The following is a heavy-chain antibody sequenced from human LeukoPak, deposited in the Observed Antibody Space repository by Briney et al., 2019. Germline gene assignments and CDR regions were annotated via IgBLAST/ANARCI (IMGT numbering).Heavy chain of an antibody. D-gene: IGHD3-10*01. CDR1: GYTFTSYG. Sequence: ASVKVSCKASGYTFTSYGISWVRQAPGQGLEWMGWISAYNGNTNYAQKLQGRVTMTTDTSTSTAYMELRSLRSDDTAVYCCARVPSYYYGSGSQYWGQGTLVTVSS. CDR3: ARVPSYYYGSGSQY. J-gene: IGHJ4*02. V-gene: IGHV1-18*01. CDR2: ISAYNGNT.